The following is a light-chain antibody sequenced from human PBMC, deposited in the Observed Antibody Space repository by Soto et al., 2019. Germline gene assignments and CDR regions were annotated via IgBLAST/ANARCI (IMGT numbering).Light chain of an antibody. V-gene: IGKV3-11*01. CDR1: QSVSSY. J-gene: IGKJ5*01. CDR3: QQSSNWPSIT. CDR2: DAS. Sequence: EIVLPQSPATLSLTPGERATLSCRASQSVSSYLAWYQRKPGQAPRLLIYDASNRATGTPARFSGSGSGTDFTLTISSLEPEDVAVYHCQQSSNWPSITFGQGTRLEIK.